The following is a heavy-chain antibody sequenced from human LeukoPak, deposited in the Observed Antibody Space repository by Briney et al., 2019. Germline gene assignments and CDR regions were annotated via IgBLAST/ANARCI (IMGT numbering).Heavy chain of an antibody. CDR2: IYSGGST. J-gene: IGHJ4*02. D-gene: IGHD3-16*01. V-gene: IGHV3-66*01. Sequence: GWSLRLSCAASGFTVSSNYMSWVRQAPGKGLEWVSVIYSGGSTYYADSVNGRFTISRDNSKNTLYLQMNTLRAEDTAVYYCARASKGGAVDYWGQGTLVTVSS. CDR3: ARASKGGAVDY. CDR1: GFTVSSNY.